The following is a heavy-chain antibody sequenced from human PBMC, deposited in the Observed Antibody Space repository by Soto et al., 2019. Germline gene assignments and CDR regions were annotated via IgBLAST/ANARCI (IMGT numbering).Heavy chain of an antibody. CDR1: GYSISSGNY. CDR3: ARDPWSIAARFDY. J-gene: IGHJ4*02. V-gene: IGHV4-61*01. Sequence: SETLSLTCAVSGYSISSGNYWNWIRQPPGKGLEWIGYIYYSGSTNYNPSLKSRIAMSVDTSKNQFSLKLRSVTAADTAVYYCARDPWSIAARFDYWGPGTLVTVS. CDR2: IYYSGST. D-gene: IGHD6-6*01.